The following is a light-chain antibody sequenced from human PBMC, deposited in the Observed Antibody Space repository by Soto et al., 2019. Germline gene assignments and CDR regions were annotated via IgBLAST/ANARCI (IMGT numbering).Light chain of an antibody. CDR1: QSITSY. J-gene: IGKJ2*01. V-gene: IGKV1-39*01. CDR2: AAS. Sequence: DIPMTQSPSSLSASVGDRVTITCRASQSITSYLNWYQQKPGKAPKLLIYAASTLQSGVPSRFSGSGSGTDFTLTISTLQPEDFATYYCQQGNTTPYTFGQGTKLEIK. CDR3: QQGNTTPYT.